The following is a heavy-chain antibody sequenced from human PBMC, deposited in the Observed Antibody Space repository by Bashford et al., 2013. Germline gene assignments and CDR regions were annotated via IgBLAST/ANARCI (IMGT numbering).Heavy chain of an antibody. D-gene: IGHD1-26*01. V-gene: IGHV4-59*01. CDR3: ARDRRRGAAPRYYGMDV. CDR2: IYYSGST. Sequence: SSETLSLTCTVSGGSISSYYWSWIRQPHGKGLEWIGYIYYSGSTNYNPSLKSRVTISVDTSKNQFSLKLSSVTAADTAVYYCARDRRRGAAPRYYGMDVWGQGTTVTVSS. CDR1: GGSISSYY. J-gene: IGHJ6*02.